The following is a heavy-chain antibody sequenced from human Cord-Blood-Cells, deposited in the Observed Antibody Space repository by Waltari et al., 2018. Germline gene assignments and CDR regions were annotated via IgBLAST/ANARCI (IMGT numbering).Heavy chain of an antibody. J-gene: IGHJ5*02. Sequence: QVQLVQSGAEVKKPGASVKVSCKVSGYTLTELSMHWVRQAPGKGLEWMGGFEPEEGKTIYAQKFQGRVTMTEDTSTDTAYMELSSLRSEDTAVYYCATVEKGRELLPADGFDPWGQGTLVTVSS. CDR1: GYTLTELS. D-gene: IGHD1-26*01. CDR2: FEPEEGKT. CDR3: ATVEKGRELLPADGFDP. V-gene: IGHV1-24*01.